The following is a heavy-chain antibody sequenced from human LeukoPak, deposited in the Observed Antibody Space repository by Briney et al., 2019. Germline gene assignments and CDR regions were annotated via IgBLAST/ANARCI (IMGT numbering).Heavy chain of an antibody. CDR1: GFTFSSYA. J-gene: IGHJ6*02. Sequence: GGSLRLSCAASGFTFSSYAMSWARQAPGKGPQWVSAISGSGGITYYADSVKGRFAISRDNSKNTLYLQMNSLRAEDTALYYCAKGGYCSGGTCYPMDVWGQGTTVTVSS. CDR2: ISGSGGIT. D-gene: IGHD2-15*01. CDR3: AKGGYCSGGTCYPMDV. V-gene: IGHV3-23*01.